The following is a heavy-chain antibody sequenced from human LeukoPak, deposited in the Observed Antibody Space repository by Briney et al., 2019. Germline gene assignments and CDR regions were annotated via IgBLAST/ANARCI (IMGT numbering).Heavy chain of an antibody. CDR1: GGSISSSSYY. V-gene: IGHV4-39*07. J-gene: IGHJ4*02. D-gene: IGHD4-17*01. CDR3: ARDPTPDYGDDKYYFDY. CDR2: IYYSGST. Sequence: SETLSLTCTVSGGSISSSSYYWGWIRQPPGKGLEWIGSIYYSGSTYYNPSLKSRVTISVDTSKNQFSLKLSSVTAADTAVYYCARDPTPDYGDDKYYFDYWGQGTLVTVSS.